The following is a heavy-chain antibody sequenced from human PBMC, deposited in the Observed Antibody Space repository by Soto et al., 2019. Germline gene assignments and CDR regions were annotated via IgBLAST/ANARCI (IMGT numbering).Heavy chain of an antibody. Sequence: QVQLRESGPGLVKPSQTLSLTCTVSGGSINSGGYYWNWIRQHPGKGLEWIGYMYYSGSTYYNPFLRRRVILSADTSENHFSLKLSSVTAAEPGVYFCARGYRQSGYSSSWVFDYWGQGTLVNVSS. V-gene: IGHV4-31*03. CDR3: ARGYRQSGYSSSWVFDY. J-gene: IGHJ4*02. CDR1: GGSINSGGYY. CDR2: MYYSGST. D-gene: IGHD6-13*01.